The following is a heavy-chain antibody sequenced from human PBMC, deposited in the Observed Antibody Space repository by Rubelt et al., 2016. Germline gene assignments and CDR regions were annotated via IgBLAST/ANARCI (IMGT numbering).Heavy chain of an antibody. Sequence: FMFGSYVIHWVRQAPGKGLEWVSAISADGSNKHYIDSAKDRFTISRDNSKNTVYLEMNSLRDEDTAVYYCAREGHSSGWAGNFALWGRGALVTVSS. J-gene: IGHJ2*01. CDR2: ISADGSNK. CDR3: AREGHSSGWAGNFAL. CDR1: FMFGSYV. D-gene: IGHD6-25*01. V-gene: IGHV3-30*19.